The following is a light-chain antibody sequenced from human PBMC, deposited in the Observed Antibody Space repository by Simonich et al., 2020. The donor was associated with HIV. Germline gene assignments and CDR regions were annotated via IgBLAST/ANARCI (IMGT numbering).Light chain of an antibody. CDR2: VAS. CDR1: QIISSY. Sequence: EIVLTQSPATLSLSPGERATLSCMASQIISSYLAWYQQKPGQAPRLLIYVASNRATGIPARFSGRGSGTDFTLTISSLEPEDFVVYYCQQRSNWPLTFGGGTKVEIK. J-gene: IGKJ4*01. V-gene: IGKV3-11*01. CDR3: QQRSNWPLT.